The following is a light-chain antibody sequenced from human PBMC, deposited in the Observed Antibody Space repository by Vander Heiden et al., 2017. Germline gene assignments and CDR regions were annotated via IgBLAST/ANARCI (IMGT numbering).Light chain of an antibody. CDR3: QQYNSYPLT. CDR1: QSISSW. CDR2: KAS. V-gene: IGKV1-5*03. J-gene: IGKJ4*01. Sequence: IQMTQSPSTLSASVGDRVTIPCRASQSISSWLAWYQQKPGKAPKLLIYKASSLESGVPSRFSGSGSGTEFTLTISSLQPDDFATYYCQQYNSYPLTFGGGTKVEIK.